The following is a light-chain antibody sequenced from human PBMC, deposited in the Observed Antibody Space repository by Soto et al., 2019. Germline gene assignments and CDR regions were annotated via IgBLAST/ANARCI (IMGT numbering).Light chain of an antibody. CDR2: GAS. Sequence: EIVMTQSPATLSVSPGERATLSCRASQNVSSNLAWYQQKPGQAPRLLIYGASTRATGIPARFSGSGSGTEFTLTISSLQSEDFAVYSCQQYNNWPLYTFGQGTKLEIK. J-gene: IGKJ2*01. V-gene: IGKV3-15*01. CDR1: QNVSSN. CDR3: QQYNNWPLYT.